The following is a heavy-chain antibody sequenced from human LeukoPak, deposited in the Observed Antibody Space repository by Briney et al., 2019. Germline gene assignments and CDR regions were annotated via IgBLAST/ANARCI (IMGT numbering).Heavy chain of an antibody. J-gene: IGHJ4*02. V-gene: IGHV3-23*01. Sequence: PGGSLRLSCAASGFTFSSYAMSWVRQAPGKGLEWVSAISGSGGSTYYADPVKGRFTISRDNSKNTLYLQMNSLRAEDTAVYYCAKVDSSGWYYFDHWGQGTLVTVSS. CDR1: GFTFSSYA. D-gene: IGHD6-19*01. CDR3: AKVDSSGWYYFDH. CDR2: ISGSGGST.